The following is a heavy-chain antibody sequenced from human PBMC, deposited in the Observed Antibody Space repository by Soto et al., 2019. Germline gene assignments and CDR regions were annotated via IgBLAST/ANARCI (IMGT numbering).Heavy chain of an antibody. CDR2: ISAYNGNT. CDR3: ARELRVHYDFWGGYYDYFDY. CDR1: GYTFTSYG. V-gene: IGHV1-18*01. J-gene: IGHJ4*02. Sequence: QVPLVQSGAEVKKPGASVKVSCKASGYTFTSYGISWVRQAPGQGLEWMGWISAYNGNTNYAQKLQGRVTMTTDTCTSTAYMGLSSRRSDDTAVYYCARELRVHYDFWGGYYDYFDYWGQGTLVTVSS. D-gene: IGHD3-3*01.